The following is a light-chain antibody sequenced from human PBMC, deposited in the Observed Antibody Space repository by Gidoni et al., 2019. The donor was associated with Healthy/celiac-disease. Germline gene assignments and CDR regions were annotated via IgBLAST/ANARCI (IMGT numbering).Light chain of an antibody. J-gene: IGKJ1*01. V-gene: IGKV3-20*01. CDR3: QQYGSSPRT. Sequence: IVLTQSQDTLSLSPGERATLSCRASQRVSSSYLAWYQQKPGQAPRLLIYGASSRATGIPDRFSGSGSGTDFTLTISILEPEDFAVYYCQQYGSSPRTFGQGTKVEIK. CDR2: GAS. CDR1: QRVSSSY.